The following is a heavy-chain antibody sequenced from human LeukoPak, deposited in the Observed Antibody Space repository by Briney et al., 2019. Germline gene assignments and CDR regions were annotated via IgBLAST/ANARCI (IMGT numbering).Heavy chain of an antibody. D-gene: IGHD1-26*01. V-gene: IGHV1-46*01. CDR2: INPSGGST. CDR3: ASSWWELHEARFDY. J-gene: IGHJ4*02. Sequence: GASVKVPCKASGYTFTSYYMHWVRQAPGQGLEWMGIINPSGGSTSYAQKFQGRVTMTRDMSTSTVYMELSSLRSEDTAVYYCASSWWELHEARFDYWGQGTLVTVSS. CDR1: GYTFTSYY.